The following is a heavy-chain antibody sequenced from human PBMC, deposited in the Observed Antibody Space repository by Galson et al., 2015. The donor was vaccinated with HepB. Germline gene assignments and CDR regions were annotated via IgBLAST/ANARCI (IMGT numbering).Heavy chain of an antibody. CDR2: ISYDGSY. V-gene: IGHV3-30*03. D-gene: IGHD2-8*01. J-gene: IGHJ6*02. Sequence: SLRLSCAASGFTFSSYELHWVRQAPGKGLEWLGSISYDGSYKGRFTISRDNPKNTLFLQMKSLRVEDTAVYYCARSQCKGVRECHHYYGMDVWGQGTTVTVSS. CDR1: GFTFSSYE. CDR3: ARSQCKGVRECHHYYGMDV.